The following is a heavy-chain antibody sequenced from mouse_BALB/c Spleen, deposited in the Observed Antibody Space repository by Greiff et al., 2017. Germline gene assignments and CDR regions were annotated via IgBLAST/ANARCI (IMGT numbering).Heavy chain of an antibody. V-gene: IGHV1S29*02. Sequence: VQLQQSGPELVKPGASVKISCKASGYTFTDYNMHWVKQSHGKSLEWIGYIYPYNGGTGYNQKFKSKATLTVDNSSSTAYMELRSLTSEDSAVYYCARSPYWYFDVWGAGTTVTVSS. CDR2: IYPYNGGT. CDR1: GYTFTDYN. J-gene: IGHJ1*01. CDR3: ARSPYWYFDV.